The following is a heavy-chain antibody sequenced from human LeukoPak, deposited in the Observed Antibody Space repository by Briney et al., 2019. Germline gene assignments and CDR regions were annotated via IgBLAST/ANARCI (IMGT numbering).Heavy chain of an antibody. Sequence: ASVKVSCKASGYTFTSYYMHWVRQAPGQGLEWMGIINPSGGSTSYAQKFQGRVTMTRDMSTSTVYMELSSLRSEDTAVYYCARDAVPLNSSGWYGLDPWGQGTLVTVSS. CDR3: ARDAVPLNSSGWYGLDP. CDR1: GYTFTSYY. V-gene: IGHV1-46*01. D-gene: IGHD6-19*01. CDR2: INPSGGST. J-gene: IGHJ5*02.